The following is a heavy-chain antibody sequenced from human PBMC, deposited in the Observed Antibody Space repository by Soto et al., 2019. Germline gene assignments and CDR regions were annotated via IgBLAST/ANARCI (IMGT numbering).Heavy chain of an antibody. CDR3: ASRPYDILTGYHDGIDY. J-gene: IGHJ4*02. Sequence: SETLSLACTVSGGSISSSSYYWGWIRQPPGKGLEWIGSIYYSGSTYYNPSLKSRVTISVDTSKNQFSLKLSSVTAADTAVYYCASRPYDILTGYHDGIDYWGQGTLVTVSS. CDR2: IYYSGST. V-gene: IGHV4-39*01. CDR1: GGSISSSSYY. D-gene: IGHD3-9*01.